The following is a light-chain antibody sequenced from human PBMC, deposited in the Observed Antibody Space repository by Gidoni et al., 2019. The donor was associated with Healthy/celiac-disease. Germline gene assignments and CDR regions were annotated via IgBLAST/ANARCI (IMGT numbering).Light chain of an antibody. CDR2: GAS. V-gene: IGKV3-20*01. J-gene: IGKJ5*01. CDR1: QSVSSSY. Sequence: EIVLTQSPGPLSLSPGERATLSCRASQSVSSSYLAWYQQKPGQAPRLLIYGASSRATGIPDRCSGSGSGTDFTLTISRLEPEDFAVYYCQQDGSSPPVTFXQXTRLEIK. CDR3: QQDGSSPPVT.